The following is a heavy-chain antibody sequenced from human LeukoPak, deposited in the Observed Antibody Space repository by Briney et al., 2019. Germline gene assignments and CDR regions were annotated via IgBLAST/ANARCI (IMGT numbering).Heavy chain of an antibody. CDR2: INWNGGST. Sequence: GGSLRLSCAASGFTFDDYGMSWVRQAPGKGLEWVSGINWNGGSTGYADSVKGRFTISRDNAKNSLYLQMNSLRAEDTAVYYCAREGYSYGTYYYNYMDVWGKGTTVTVSS. V-gene: IGHV3-20*04. D-gene: IGHD5-18*01. J-gene: IGHJ6*03. CDR3: AREGYSYGTYYYNYMDV. CDR1: GFTFDDYG.